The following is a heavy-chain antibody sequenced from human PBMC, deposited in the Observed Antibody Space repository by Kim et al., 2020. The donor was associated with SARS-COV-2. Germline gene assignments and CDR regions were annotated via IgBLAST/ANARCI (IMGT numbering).Heavy chain of an antibody. CDR2: IYYSGST. CDR1: GGSISSYY. Sequence: SETLSLTCTVSGGSISSYYWSWIRQPPGKGLEWIGYIYYSGSTNYNPSLKSRVTISVDTSKNQFSLKLSSVTAADTAVYYFASAPRYYYGSGCLFYYYCGRDDWGQGTTVTVSS. CDR3: ASAPRYYYGSGCLFYYYCGRDD. J-gene: IGHJ6*02. D-gene: IGHD3-10*01. V-gene: IGHV4-59*01.